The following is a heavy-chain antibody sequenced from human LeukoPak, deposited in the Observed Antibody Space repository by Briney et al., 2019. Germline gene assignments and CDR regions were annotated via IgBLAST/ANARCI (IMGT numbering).Heavy chain of an antibody. CDR3: ARVPIYGQLDNYFDY. Sequence: ASVKVSCKASGYTFSSYYMHWVRQAPGQGLEWMGIINPTGGSTSYAQNFQGRVTMTRDMSTSTVYMELRSLRSEDTAVYYCARVPIYGQLDNYFDYWGQGTLVTVSS. CDR2: INPTGGST. V-gene: IGHV1-46*01. CDR1: GYTFSSYY. J-gene: IGHJ4*02. D-gene: IGHD6-6*01.